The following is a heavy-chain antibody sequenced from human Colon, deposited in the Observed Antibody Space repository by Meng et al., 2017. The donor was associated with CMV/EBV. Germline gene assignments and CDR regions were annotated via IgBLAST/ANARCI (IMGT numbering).Heavy chain of an antibody. D-gene: IGHD5-24*01. J-gene: IGHJ4*02. CDR1: GFNFNSFG. Sequence: GGSLRLSCAASGFNFNSFGMHWVRQAPGKGLEWVAFIRFDAKEQYYSDSVKGRFTISRDNAMSTLYLHVDGLRPDDTAVYYCAKREASASLDYWGQGTLVTVSS. CDR3: AKREASASLDY. CDR2: IRFDAKEQ. V-gene: IGHV3-30*02.